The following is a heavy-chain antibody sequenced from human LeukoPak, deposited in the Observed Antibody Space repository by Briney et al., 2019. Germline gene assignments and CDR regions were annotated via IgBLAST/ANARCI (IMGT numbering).Heavy chain of an antibody. Sequence: GGSLRLSCAASGFSFTKYWMTWVRQAPGKGLEWVANINLNGSDKFYVDSVKGRFTISRDNAKNSLSLQMNSLGAEDTAVYYCAREPNSFDYWGQGTLVTVS. CDR2: INLNGSDK. CDR1: GFSFTKYW. CDR3: AREPNSFDY. J-gene: IGHJ4*02. V-gene: IGHV3-7*01.